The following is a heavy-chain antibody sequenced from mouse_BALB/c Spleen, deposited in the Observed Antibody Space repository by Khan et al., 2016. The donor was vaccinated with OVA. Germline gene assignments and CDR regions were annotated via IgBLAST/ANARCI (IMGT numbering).Heavy chain of an antibody. CDR3: LSSFPYGGSTWFAY. CDR2: IDPSDSYT. J-gene: IGHJ3*01. CDR1: GYPLTSYW. V-gene: IGHV1-69*02. Sequence: QVQLQQPGAELVKPGASVKLSCKASGYPLTSYWLHWVKQRPGQGLEWIGEIDPSDSYTNYNQKFKGKATVTVDKSSSTTYMQLSSLTSEDSAVYFCLSSFPYGGSTWFAYWGQGTLVTVSA. D-gene: IGHD1-1*01.